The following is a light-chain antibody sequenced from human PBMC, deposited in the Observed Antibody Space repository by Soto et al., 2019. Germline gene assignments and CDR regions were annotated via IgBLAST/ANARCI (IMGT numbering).Light chain of an antibody. Sequence: DIQMTQSPSSLSASVGDRVTITCRASQSISSYLNWYQQKPGKAPKLLIYAASSLQSGVPSRFSGSGSGTDFTPTISSLQPEDFATYYCQQSYSTLEYTLVQGTKLEIK. CDR1: QSISSY. CDR2: AAS. V-gene: IGKV1-39*01. J-gene: IGKJ2*01. CDR3: QQSYSTLEYT.